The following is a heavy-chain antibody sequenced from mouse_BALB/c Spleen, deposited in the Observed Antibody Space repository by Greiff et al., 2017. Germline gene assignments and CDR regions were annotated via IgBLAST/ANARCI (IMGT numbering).Heavy chain of an antibody. V-gene: IGHV5-12-2*01. CDR1: GFTFSSYT. Sequence: EVKVEESGGGLVQPGGSLKLSCAASGFTFSSYTMSWVRQTPEKRLEWVAYISNGGGSTYYPDTVKGRFTISRDNAKNTLYLQMSSLKSEDTAMYYCARQPTGAMDYWGQGTSVTVSS. D-gene: IGHD2-10*01. J-gene: IGHJ4*01. CDR3: ARQPTGAMDY. CDR2: ISNGGGST.